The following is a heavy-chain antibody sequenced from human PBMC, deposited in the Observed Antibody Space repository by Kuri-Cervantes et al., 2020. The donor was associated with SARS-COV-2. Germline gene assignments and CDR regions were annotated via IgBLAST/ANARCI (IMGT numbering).Heavy chain of an antibody. CDR3: ARDRAAVAGFYYYYGMDF. D-gene: IGHD6-19*01. Sequence: GSLRLSCTVSGGSISSGGYYWSWIRQPPGKGLEWIGYIYYSGSTNYNPALKSRVTISVDTSKNQFPLKLSSVTAADTAVYYCARDRAAVAGFYYYYGMDFWGQGTTVTVSS. CDR2: IYYSGST. J-gene: IGHJ6*02. CDR1: GGSISSGGYY. V-gene: IGHV4-61*08.